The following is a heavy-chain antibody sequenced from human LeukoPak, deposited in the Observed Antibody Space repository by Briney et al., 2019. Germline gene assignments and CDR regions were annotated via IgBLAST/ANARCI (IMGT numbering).Heavy chain of an antibody. CDR3: AELGITMIGGG. CDR2: ISSSGSTI. D-gene: IGHD3-10*02. V-gene: IGHV3-48*03. J-gene: IGHJ6*04. Sequence: GGSLRLSCAASGFTFSSYEMNWVRQAPGKGLEWVSYISSSGSTIYYADSVKGRFTISRDNAKNSLYLQMNSLRAEDTAVYYCAELGITMIGGGWGKGTTVTISS. CDR1: GFTFSSYE.